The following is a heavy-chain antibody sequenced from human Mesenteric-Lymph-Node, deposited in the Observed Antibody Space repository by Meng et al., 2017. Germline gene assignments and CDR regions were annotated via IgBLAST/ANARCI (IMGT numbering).Heavy chain of an antibody. Sequence: HGHLQESGPGLVTPSQTLSLPCVVPGGPISSINWWTWVRQPPGKGLQWIGYMDYRGSTFYNPSLKSRVTISVDTSKNQFSLKLSSVTAADTAVYFCARGELLWDYWGQGTLVTVSS. CDR3: ARGELLWDY. V-gene: IGHV4-30-4*01. D-gene: IGHD2-2*01. CDR2: MDYRGST. J-gene: IGHJ4*02. CDR1: GGPISSINW.